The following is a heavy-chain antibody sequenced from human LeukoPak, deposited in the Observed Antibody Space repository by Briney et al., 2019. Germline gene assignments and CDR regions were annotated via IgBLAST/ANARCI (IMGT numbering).Heavy chain of an antibody. D-gene: IGHD3-10*01. Sequence: SETLSLTCTVSGGSISSGGYYWSWLRQHPGMGLEGGVYIYYSGSTYYNPSLKSRVTISVDTSKNQFSLKLSSLTAADTAVYYCARAPTMVRGVIITSPYGMDVWGQGTTVTVSS. V-gene: IGHV4-31*03. J-gene: IGHJ6*02. CDR1: GGSISSGGYY. CDR2: IYYSGST. CDR3: ARAPTMVRGVIITSPYGMDV.